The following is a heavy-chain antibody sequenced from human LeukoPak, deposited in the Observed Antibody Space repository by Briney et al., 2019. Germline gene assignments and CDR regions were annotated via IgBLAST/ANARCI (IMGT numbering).Heavy chain of an antibody. CDR2: MSPNSGNT. D-gene: IGHD7-27*01. Sequence: ASVKVSCKASGYTFTSYDINWVRQATGQGLEWMGWMSPNSGNTGYAQKFQGRVTMTRDTSIGTAYMELSSLGFEDTAVYFCARSLYGTGEFDYWGQGTLVTVSS. CDR1: GYTFTSYD. CDR3: ARSLYGTGEFDY. J-gene: IGHJ4*02. V-gene: IGHV1-8*01.